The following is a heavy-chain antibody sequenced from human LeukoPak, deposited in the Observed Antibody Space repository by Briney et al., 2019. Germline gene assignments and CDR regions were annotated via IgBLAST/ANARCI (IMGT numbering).Heavy chain of an antibody. Sequence: SETLSLTCAVSGYSISSGFYWGWIRQPPGKGLGWIGNVFHSGTTYYNPSPKSRVTISVDTSKNQFSLKLTSVTAADTALYYCARCSYSYYYMDVWGKGTTVTVSS. J-gene: IGHJ6*03. CDR2: VFHSGTT. V-gene: IGHV4-38-2*01. CDR1: GYSISSGFY. D-gene: IGHD2-21*01. CDR3: ARCSYSYYYMDV.